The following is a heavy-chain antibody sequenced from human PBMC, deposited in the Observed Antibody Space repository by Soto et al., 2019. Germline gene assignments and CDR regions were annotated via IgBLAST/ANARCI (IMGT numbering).Heavy chain of an antibody. J-gene: IGHJ6*02. D-gene: IGHD2-2*01. V-gene: IGHV2-5*02. CDR2: SYWDDEK. CDR1: GFSLTTSGVA. CDR3: AHSSLYQEHGMDV. Sequence: QITLKESGPTLVKPTQTLTLTCTFSGFSLTTSGVAVGWIRQPPGKALQWLALSYWDDEKRYSPSLKSRLTNAKDTSKDQVVHTMTNTDDVDKDTYYCAHSSLYQEHGMDVWGQGTTVTVSS.